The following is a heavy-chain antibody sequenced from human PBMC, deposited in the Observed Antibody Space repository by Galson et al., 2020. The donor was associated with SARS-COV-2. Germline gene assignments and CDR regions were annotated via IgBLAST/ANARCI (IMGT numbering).Heavy chain of an antibody. D-gene: IGHD3-22*01. CDR3: ARDYYDSSGYYNNLFDP. CDR1: GFIFSSYA. Sequence: TGGSLRLSCAASGFIFSSYAMHWVRQAPVKGLEWVAVISYDGSNKYYADSVKGRFTISRDNSKNTLYLQMNSLRAEDTAVYYCARDYYDSSGYYNNLFDPWGQGTLVTVSS. V-gene: IGHV3-30-3*01. CDR2: ISYDGSNK. J-gene: IGHJ5*02.